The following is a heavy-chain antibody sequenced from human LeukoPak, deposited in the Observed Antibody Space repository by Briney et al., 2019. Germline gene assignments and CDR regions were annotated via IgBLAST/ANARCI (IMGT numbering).Heavy chain of an antibody. J-gene: IGHJ5*02. CDR2: VYYTGST. CDR3: ARGSGTYYYDSGGYLNWFDP. CDR1: GGSISSSAYY. D-gene: IGHD3-22*01. V-gene: IGHV4-39*01. Sequence: SETLSLTCAVSGGSISSSAYYWGWIRQPPGKGLEWIGNVYYTGSTYYNPSLKSRVTISEDTSRNQFSLKLNSVTAADTAVYYCARGSGTYYYDSGGYLNWFDPWGQGILVTVSS.